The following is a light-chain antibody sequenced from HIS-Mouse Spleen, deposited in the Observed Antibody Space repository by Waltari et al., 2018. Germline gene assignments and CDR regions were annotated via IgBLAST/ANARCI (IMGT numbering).Light chain of an antibody. J-gene: IGKJ1*01. Sequence: DIQLTQSPSFLSASVGDRVTITCRASQGISSYLAWDQQKPGKAPKLLIYAASTLQSGVPSRFSGSGSGTEFTLPISSLQPEDFATYYCQQLNSYPPTFGQGTKVEIK. CDR1: QGISSY. CDR2: AAS. V-gene: IGKV1-9*01. CDR3: QQLNSYPPT.